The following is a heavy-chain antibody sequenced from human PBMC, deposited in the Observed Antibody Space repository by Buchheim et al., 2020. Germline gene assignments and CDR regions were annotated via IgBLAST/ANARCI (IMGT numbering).Heavy chain of an antibody. CDR1: GFTFSSYG. J-gene: IGHJ6*02. CDR2: IWYDGSNK. CDR3: ARGKGTRPLGMDV. Sequence: QVQLVESGGGVVQPGRSLRLSCAASGFTFSSYGMYWVRQAPGKGLEWVAVIWYDGSNKDYADSVKSRFTISRDNSKNTLYLQMNSLTAEDTAVYYCARGKGTRPLGMDVWGQGTT. V-gene: IGHV3-33*01.